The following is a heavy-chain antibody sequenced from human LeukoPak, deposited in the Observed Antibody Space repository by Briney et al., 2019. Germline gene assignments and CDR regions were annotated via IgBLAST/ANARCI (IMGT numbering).Heavy chain of an antibody. D-gene: IGHD3-10*01. CDR2: INRDGSII. V-gene: IGHV3-74*03. CDR3: VKDRLLPHSPGDAFDI. CDR1: EFTFSDSW. J-gene: IGHJ3*02. Sequence: PGGSLRLSCAASEFTFSDSWMHWVRQAPGKGLVWVSRINRDGSIITYADSVKGRFTISRDNAKNTLYLQMNSLRAEDTAVYYCVKDRLLPHSPGDAFDIWGQGAMVTVSS.